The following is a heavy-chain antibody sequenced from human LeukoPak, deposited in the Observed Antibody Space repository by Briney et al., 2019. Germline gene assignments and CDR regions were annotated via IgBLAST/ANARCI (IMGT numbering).Heavy chain of an antibody. Sequence: GGSLRLSCAASGFTFSSYSMNWVRQAPGKGLEWVSSISSSSSYINYADSVKGRFTISRDNAKNSLYLQMNSLRAEDTAVYYCARSQNSWNEKDYWGQGTLVTVSS. CDR2: ISSSSSYI. CDR1: GFTFSSYS. D-gene: IGHD1-1*01. J-gene: IGHJ4*02. CDR3: ARSQNSWNEKDY. V-gene: IGHV3-21*01.